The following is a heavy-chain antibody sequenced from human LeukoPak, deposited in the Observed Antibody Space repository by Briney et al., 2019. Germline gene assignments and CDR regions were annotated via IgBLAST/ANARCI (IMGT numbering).Heavy chain of an antibody. V-gene: IGHV3-11*01. CDR2: ISSSGSTI. CDR3: ARDQDFGVVPFYYGMDV. Sequence: GGSLRLSCAASGFTVSSNYMSWVRQAPGKGLEWVSYISSSGSTIYYADSVKGRFTISRDNAKNSLYLQMNSLRAEDTAVYYCARDQDFGVVPFYYGMDVWGQGTTVTVSS. D-gene: IGHD3-3*01. CDR1: GFTVSSNY. J-gene: IGHJ6*02.